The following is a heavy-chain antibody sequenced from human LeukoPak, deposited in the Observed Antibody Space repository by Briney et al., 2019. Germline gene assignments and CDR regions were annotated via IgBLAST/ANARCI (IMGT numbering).Heavy chain of an antibody. J-gene: IGHJ4*02. CDR3: ARVVTAAGQIFDY. CDR1: GGSISSSSYY. CDR2: ICYSGST. V-gene: IGHV4-39*07. Sequence: SETLSLTCTVSGGSISSSSYYWGWIRQPPGKGLEWIGSICYSGSTYYNPSLKSRVTISVDTSKNQFSLKLSSVTAADTAVYYCARVVTAAGQIFDYWGQGTLVTVSS. D-gene: IGHD6-13*01.